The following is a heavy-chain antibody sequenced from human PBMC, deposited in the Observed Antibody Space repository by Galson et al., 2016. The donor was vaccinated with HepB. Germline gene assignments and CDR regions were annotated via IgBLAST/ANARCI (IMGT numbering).Heavy chain of an antibody. Sequence: SLRLSCAASGFSSSNYWMTWVRQAPGKGLEWVAADSVHGGRKFYADVVKGRFTISRDSAKNMLFLQMSSLRDDDTAVYFCARRHEYCPPVGCSVDYWGQGTLVSVSS. D-gene: IGHD2/OR15-2a*01. V-gene: IGHV3-30*03. CDR1: GFSSSNYW. CDR3: ARRHEYCPPVGCSVDY. CDR2: DSVHGGRK. J-gene: IGHJ4*02.